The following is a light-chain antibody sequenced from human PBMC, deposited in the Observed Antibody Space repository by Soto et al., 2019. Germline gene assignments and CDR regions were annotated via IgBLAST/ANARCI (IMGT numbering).Light chain of an antibody. Sequence: DIQLTQSPSFLSASVGDRVTITCRASQDINTYFAWYQQKPGKAPKLLIFAASTLQNGVPSRFIGSGSGTEFTVTITSLQPEDFATYYCQQRKSYPITFGQGTRLEIK. CDR1: QDINTY. CDR3: QQRKSYPIT. CDR2: AAS. J-gene: IGKJ5*01. V-gene: IGKV1-9*01.